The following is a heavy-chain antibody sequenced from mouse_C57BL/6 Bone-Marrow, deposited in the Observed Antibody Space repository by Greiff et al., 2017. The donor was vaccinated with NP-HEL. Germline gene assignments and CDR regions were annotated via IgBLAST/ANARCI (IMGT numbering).Heavy chain of an antibody. J-gene: IGHJ4*01. V-gene: IGHV1-50*01. CDR2: IDPSDSYT. CDR3: GRWGEKSLYYYAMDY. Sequence: QVQLQQPGAELVKPGASVKLSCKASGYTFTSYWMQWVKQRPGQGLEWIGEIDPSDSYTNYNQKFKGKATLTVDTSSSTAYMQLSSLTSEDSAVYYCGRWGEKSLYYYAMDYWGQGTSVTVSS. D-gene: IGHD2-13*01. CDR1: GYTFTSYW.